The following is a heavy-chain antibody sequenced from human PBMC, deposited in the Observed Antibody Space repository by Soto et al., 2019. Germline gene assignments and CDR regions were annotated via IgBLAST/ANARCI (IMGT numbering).Heavy chain of an antibody. D-gene: IGHD1-1*01. CDR2: LYSAGTT. V-gene: IGHV3-66*01. CDR1: GFTVSSNY. Sequence: GGSLRLSCAASGFTVSSNYMSWVRQAPGKGLEWVSILYSAGTTYYADSVRGRFTISRDNSKNTLYLQMNSLRAEDAAVYYCVMGTIRNKLLDYWGQGTLVTVSS. CDR3: VMGTIRNKLLDY. J-gene: IGHJ4*02.